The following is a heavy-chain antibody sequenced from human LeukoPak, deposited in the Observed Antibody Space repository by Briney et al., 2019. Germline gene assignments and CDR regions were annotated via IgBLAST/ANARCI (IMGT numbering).Heavy chain of an antibody. J-gene: IGHJ4*02. CDR1: GFNFSTYW. CDR3: VTDQTGRHPYFFDY. D-gene: IGHD3-10*01. Sequence: GGSLRLSCAASGFNFSTYWMTWVRQVLGKGLEWVANIKEDGSEIYYVDAVRGRFSISRDNAKTSLYLQMNNLSVADTAVYYCVTDQTGRHPYFFDYWGQGTLVTVSS. V-gene: IGHV3-7*01. CDR2: IKEDGSEI.